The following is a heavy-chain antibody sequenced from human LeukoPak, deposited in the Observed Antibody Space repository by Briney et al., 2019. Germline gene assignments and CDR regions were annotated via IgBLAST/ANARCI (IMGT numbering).Heavy chain of an antibody. CDR1: GFTFSSYA. Sequence: PGGSLRLSCAASGFTFSSYAMSWVRQAPGKGLEWVSAISGSGGSTYYADTVKGRFTISRDNSKNTLYLQMNSLRAEDTAVYYCARDPRDDYYMDVWGKGTTVTVSS. CDR3: ARDPRDDYYMDV. V-gene: IGHV3-23*01. D-gene: IGHD5-24*01. CDR2: ISGSGGST. J-gene: IGHJ6*03.